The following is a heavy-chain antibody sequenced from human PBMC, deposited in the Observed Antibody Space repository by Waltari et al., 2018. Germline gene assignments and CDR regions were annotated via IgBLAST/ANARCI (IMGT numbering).Heavy chain of an antibody. CDR3: AREGYCSGGSCEYYYYYGMDV. CDR2: IYYSGST. Sequence: QVQLQESGPGLVKPSETLSLTCTVSGGSISSYYWSWIRQPPGKGLEWIGYIYYSGSTTYNPSLNSRVTISVDTSKNQFSLKLSSVTAADTAVYYCAREGYCSGGSCEYYYYYGMDVWGQGTTVTVSS. CDR1: GGSISSYY. D-gene: IGHD2-15*01. J-gene: IGHJ6*02. V-gene: IGHV4-59*01.